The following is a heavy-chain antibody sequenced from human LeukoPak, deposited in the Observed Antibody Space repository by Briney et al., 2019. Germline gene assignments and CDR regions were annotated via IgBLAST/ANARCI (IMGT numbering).Heavy chain of an antibody. J-gene: IGHJ6*02. V-gene: IGHV3-30*18. Sequence: GRSLRPSCAASGFTFSSYGMHWVRQAPGKGLEWVAVISYDGSNKYYADSVKGRFTISRDNSKNTLYLQMNSLRAEDTAVYYCAKDRVRIVVPAAMPLYYYYYGMDVWGQGTTVTVSS. CDR1: GFTFSSYG. CDR2: ISYDGSNK. CDR3: AKDRVRIVVPAAMPLYYYYYGMDV. D-gene: IGHD2-2*01.